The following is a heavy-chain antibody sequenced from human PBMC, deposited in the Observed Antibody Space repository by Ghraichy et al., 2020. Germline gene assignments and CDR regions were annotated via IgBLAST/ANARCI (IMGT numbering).Heavy chain of an antibody. CDR1: GFTFRNYA. D-gene: IGHD3-10*01. CDR3: VKGLYISGSSIDY. Sequence: GESLNISCSASGFTFRNYAMHWVRQAPGKGLEYVSSINSNGGSTYYAESVKGRFTISRDESKNTLYLQMSSLRAEDTAVYYCVKGLYISGSSIDYWGQGTLVTVSS. CDR2: INSNGGST. V-gene: IGHV3-64D*06. J-gene: IGHJ4*02.